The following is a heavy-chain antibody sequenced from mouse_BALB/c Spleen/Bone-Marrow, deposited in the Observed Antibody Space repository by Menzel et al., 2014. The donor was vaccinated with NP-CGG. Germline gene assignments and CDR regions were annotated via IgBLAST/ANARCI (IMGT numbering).Heavy chain of an antibody. J-gene: IGHJ2*01. V-gene: IGHV5-6-3*01. CDR2: INGNGGST. D-gene: IGHD2-1*01. CDR1: GFTFSNYG. CDR3: VRGNYGNYVDYFDF. Sequence: VQLKESGGGLVQPGVSLKLSCAASGFTFSNYGMSWVRQTPDKRLELVATINGNGGSTYYPDSVKGRFTISRDTAKNTLYLQMSSLKSEETAMYYCVRGNYGNYVDYFDFWGQGTTLTVSS.